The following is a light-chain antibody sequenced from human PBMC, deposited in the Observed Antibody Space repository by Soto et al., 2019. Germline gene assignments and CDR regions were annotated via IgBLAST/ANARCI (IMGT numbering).Light chain of an antibody. V-gene: IGLV2-14*01. CDR1: SSDVGGYNY. Sequence: QSALTQPASVSGSPGQSITISCTGTSSDVGGYNYVSWYQQHPGKAHKLMIYDVSNRPSGVSNRFSGSKPGNTASLTISGLQAEDEADYYCSSYTSSSTQVFGGGTKVTVL. J-gene: IGLJ3*02. CDR3: SSYTSSSTQV. CDR2: DVS.